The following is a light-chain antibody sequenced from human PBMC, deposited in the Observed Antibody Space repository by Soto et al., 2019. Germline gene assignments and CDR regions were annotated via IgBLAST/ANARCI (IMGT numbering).Light chain of an antibody. V-gene: IGKV1-5*03. CDR3: QHYNSYSEA. J-gene: IGKJ1*01. Sequence: DIQMTQSPSTLSRSVGDRVTITCRASQTISSWLAWYQQKPGKAPKLLIYKASTLKSGVPSRFSGSGSGTEFTLTISSLQPEDFATYYCQHYNSYSEAFGQGTKVELK. CDR2: KAS. CDR1: QTISSW.